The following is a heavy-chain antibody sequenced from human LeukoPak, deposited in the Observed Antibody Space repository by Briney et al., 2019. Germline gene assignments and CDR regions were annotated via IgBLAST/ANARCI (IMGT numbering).Heavy chain of an antibody. Sequence: ASVKVSCTASGGTFSSYAISWVRQAPGQGLEWMGGIIPIFGTANYAQKFQGRVTITADESTSTAYMELSSLRSEDTAVYYCARSGYDYGDYRDYWGQGTLVTVSS. V-gene: IGHV1-69*13. CDR2: IIPIFGTA. J-gene: IGHJ4*02. D-gene: IGHD4-17*01. CDR3: ARSGYDYGDYRDY. CDR1: GGTFSSYA.